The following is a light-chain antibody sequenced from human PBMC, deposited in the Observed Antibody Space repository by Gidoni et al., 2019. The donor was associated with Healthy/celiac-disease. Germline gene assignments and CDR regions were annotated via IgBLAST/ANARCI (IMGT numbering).Light chain of an antibody. V-gene: IGKV3-20*01. J-gene: IGKJ3*01. CDR3: QQYGSSLFT. Sequence: EVVLTQHPATLSLSPGERATRTCSASNSGSSSYLTWYQQKPDQAPRLLIYDASSRATGIPDRFSGSGSGTDFTLTISRLEPEDFAVYYCQQYGSSLFTFGPGTKVEIK. CDR1: NSGSSSY. CDR2: DAS.